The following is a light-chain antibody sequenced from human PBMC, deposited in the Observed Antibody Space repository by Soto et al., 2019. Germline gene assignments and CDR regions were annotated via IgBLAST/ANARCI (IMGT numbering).Light chain of an antibody. J-gene: IGKJ1*01. Sequence: EIVLTQSPGTLSLSPGERATLSCRASQSVSSSYLAWYQQKPGQAPRLLIYGASSRATGIPDRFSGSGCGTDFTLTISRLEPEDLAVYYCQQYGSSPLWTFGQGTKVDIK. CDR2: GAS. V-gene: IGKV3-20*01. CDR1: QSVSSSY. CDR3: QQYGSSPLWT.